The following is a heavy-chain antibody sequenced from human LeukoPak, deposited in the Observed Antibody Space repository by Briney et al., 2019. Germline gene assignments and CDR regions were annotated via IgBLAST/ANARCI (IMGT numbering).Heavy chain of an antibody. CDR1: GFTFNNYA. Sequence: GGSLRLSCAASGFTFNNYAMNWARQAPGKGLEWVASINHNGNVNYYVDSVKGRFTISRDNAKNSLYLQMGNLRAEDTAVYFCARGGGLDVWGQGATVTVSS. D-gene: IGHD3-16*01. V-gene: IGHV3-7*03. CDR2: INHNGNVN. J-gene: IGHJ6*02. CDR3: ARGGGLDV.